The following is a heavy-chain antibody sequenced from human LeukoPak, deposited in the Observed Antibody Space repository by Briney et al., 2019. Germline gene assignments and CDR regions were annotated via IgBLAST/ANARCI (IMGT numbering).Heavy chain of an antibody. CDR2: IKEDGSEK. CDR3: VGGYYFDP. CDR1: GFTFYKYW. J-gene: IGHJ4*02. V-gene: IGHV3-7*04. Sequence: GGSLRLSCAASGFTFYKYWMNWVRQAPGKGLEWVANIKEDGSEKNYVDSVKGRFTISRDNAKNSLYLQMNSLRAEDTAVYYCVGGYYFDPWGQGSLVTVSS.